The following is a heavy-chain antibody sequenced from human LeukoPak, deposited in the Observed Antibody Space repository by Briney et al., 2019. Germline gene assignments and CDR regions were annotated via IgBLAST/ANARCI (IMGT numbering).Heavy chain of an antibody. D-gene: IGHD6-19*01. V-gene: IGHV3-21*01. CDR3: ARDPVAGGRDAFDI. CDR2: ISSSSSYI. CDR1: GFTFSSYS. Sequence: GGSLRLSCAASGFTFSSYSMNWVRQAPGKGLEWVSSISSSSSYIYYADSVKGRFTISRDNAKNSLYLQMNSLRAEDTAVYYCARDPVAGGRDAFDIWGQGTMVTVSS. J-gene: IGHJ3*02.